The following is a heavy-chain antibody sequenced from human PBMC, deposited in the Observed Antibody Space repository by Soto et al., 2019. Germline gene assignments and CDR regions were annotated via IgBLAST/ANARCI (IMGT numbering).Heavy chain of an antibody. D-gene: IGHD2-15*01. CDR2: IIPIFGTA. V-gene: IGHV1-69*13. J-gene: IGHJ6*02. CDR1: GGTFSSYA. Sequence: ASVKVSCKASGGTFSSYAISWVRQAPGQGLEWMGGIIPIFGTANYAQKFQGRVTITADESTSTAYMELSSLRSEDTAVYYCASVAPSYYGMDVWGQGTTVTV. CDR3: ASVAPSYYGMDV.